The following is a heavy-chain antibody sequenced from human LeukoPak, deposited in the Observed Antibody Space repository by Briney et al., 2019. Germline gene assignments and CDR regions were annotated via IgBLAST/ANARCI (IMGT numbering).Heavy chain of an antibody. CDR2: IIPFLGVA. CDR3: AMGSSSSGWFDP. Sequence: ASVKVSCKPSGGTFSTYAITSVGQAARPGVEWMGRIIPFLGVAIYAQTFQGRVTITADKSTNTAYMELSSLRSDDTAVYYCAMGSSSSGWFDPWGQGTLVTVSS. V-gene: IGHV1-69*04. D-gene: IGHD6-6*01. J-gene: IGHJ5*02. CDR1: GGTFSTYA.